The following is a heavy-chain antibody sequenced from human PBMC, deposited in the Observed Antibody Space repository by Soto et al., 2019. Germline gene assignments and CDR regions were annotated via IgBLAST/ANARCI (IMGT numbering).Heavy chain of an antibody. D-gene: IGHD6-19*01. CDR1: GYSISSGYY. J-gene: IGHJ6*02. V-gene: IGHV4-38-2*01. Sequence: SETLSLTCAVSGYSISSGYYWGWIRQPPGKGLEWIGSIYHSGSTYYNPSLKSRVTISVDTSKNQFSLKLSSVTAADTAVYYCARVLDNSSGRAYYYYGMDVWGQGTTVTVSS. CDR3: ARVLDNSSGRAYYYYGMDV. CDR2: IYHSGST.